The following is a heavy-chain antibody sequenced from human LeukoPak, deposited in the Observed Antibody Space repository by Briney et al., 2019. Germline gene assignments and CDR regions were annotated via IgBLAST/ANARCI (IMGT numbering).Heavy chain of an antibody. Sequence: GGSLRLSCSASGFTFSSYSMKWVRQAPGKGLEWVSFISSSSSYIYYADSVKGRFTISRDNAKNLLYLQMNNLRAEDTAAYYCARDFAAPIYFDYWGQGTLVTVSS. V-gene: IGHV3-21*01. CDR2: ISSSSSYI. CDR3: ARDFAAPIYFDY. CDR1: GFTFSSYS. J-gene: IGHJ4*02. D-gene: IGHD6-13*01.